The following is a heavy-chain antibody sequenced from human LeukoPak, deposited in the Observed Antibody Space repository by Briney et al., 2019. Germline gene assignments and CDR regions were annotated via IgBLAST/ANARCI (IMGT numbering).Heavy chain of an antibody. Sequence: GRSLRLSCAASGFTFSSYAMHWVRQAPGKGLEWVAVISYDGSNKYYADSVKGRFTISRDNSKNTLYLQMNSLRAEDTAVYYCARDLYDGSGSYFFDYWGQGTLVTVSS. CDR3: ARDLYDGSGSYFFDY. CDR1: GFTFSSYA. CDR2: ISYDGSNK. D-gene: IGHD3-10*01. V-gene: IGHV3-30*14. J-gene: IGHJ4*02.